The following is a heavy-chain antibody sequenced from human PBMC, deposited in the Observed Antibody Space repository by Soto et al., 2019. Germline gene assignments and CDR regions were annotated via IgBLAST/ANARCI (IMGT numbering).Heavy chain of an antibody. Sequence: GGSLRLSCAASGFTFSSYAMSWVRQAPGKGLEWVSAISGSGGSTYYADSVKGWFTISRDNSKNTLYLQMNSLRAEDTAVYYCAKAVTMVRGPYGMDVWGQGTTVTVSS. V-gene: IGHV3-23*01. CDR2: ISGSGGST. J-gene: IGHJ6*02. D-gene: IGHD3-10*01. CDR1: GFTFSSYA. CDR3: AKAVTMVRGPYGMDV.